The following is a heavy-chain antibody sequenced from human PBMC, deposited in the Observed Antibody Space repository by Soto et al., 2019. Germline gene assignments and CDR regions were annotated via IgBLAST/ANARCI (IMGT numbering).Heavy chain of an antibody. J-gene: IGHJ3*02. V-gene: IGHV3-15*01. D-gene: IGHD3-10*01. CDR3: TTDSPMVRGVIIRTDHDAFDI. CDR1: GFTFSNAW. CDR2: IKSKTDGGTT. Sequence: EVQLVESGGGLVKPGGSLRLSCAASGFTFSNAWMSWVRQAPGKGLEWVGRIKSKTDGGTTDYAAPVKGRFTISRDDSKNTLYLQMNSLKTEDTAVYYCTTDSPMVRGVIIRTDHDAFDIWGQGTMVTVSS.